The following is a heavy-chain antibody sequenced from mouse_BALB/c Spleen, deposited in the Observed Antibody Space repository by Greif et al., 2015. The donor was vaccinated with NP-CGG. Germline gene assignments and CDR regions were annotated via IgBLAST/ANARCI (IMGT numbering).Heavy chain of an antibody. CDR1: GYTFTDYY. CDR3: ARGTGTEAMDY. J-gene: IGHJ4*01. V-gene: IGHV1-84*02. Sequence: QLQESGPELVKPGASVKISRKASGYTFTDYYINWVKQKPGQGLEWIGWIYPGSGNTKYNEKFKGKATLTVDTSSSTAYMQLSSLTSEDTAVYFCARGTGTEAMDYWGQGTSVTVSS. CDR2: IYPGSGNT. D-gene: IGHD4-1*01.